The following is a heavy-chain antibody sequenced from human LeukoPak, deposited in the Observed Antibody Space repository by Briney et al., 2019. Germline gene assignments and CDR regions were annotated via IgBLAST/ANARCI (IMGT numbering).Heavy chain of an antibody. CDR3: AKGFYCSSSTCLDY. CDR1: GFTFSSYA. CDR2: ISGSGGST. V-gene: IGHV3-23*01. Sequence: GGSLRLSCAASGFTFSSYAMSWVRQAPGKGLEWVSAISGSGGSTYYADSVKGRFTISRDNSKNTLYLQMNSLRAEDTAVYYCAKGFYCSSSTCLDYWGQGTLVTVSS. D-gene: IGHD2-2*01. J-gene: IGHJ4*02.